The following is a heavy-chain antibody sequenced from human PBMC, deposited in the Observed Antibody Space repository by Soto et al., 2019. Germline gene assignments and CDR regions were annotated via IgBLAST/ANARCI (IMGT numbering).Heavy chain of an antibody. CDR1: GVTFISYS. CDR2: ISSSSSTI. J-gene: IGHJ5*02. V-gene: IGHV3-48*02. Sequence: GGFLRLSCAASGVTFISYSMDWVRQAPGKGLEWVSYISSSSSTIYYADSVKGRFTISRDNAKNSLYLQMNSLRDEDTAVYYCAREGGNLNWFDPWGQGTLVTVSS. CDR3: AREGGNLNWFDP. D-gene: IGHD1-26*01.